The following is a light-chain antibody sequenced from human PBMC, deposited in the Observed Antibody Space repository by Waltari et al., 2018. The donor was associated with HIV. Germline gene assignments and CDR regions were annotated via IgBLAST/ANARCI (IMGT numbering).Light chain of an antibody. CDR2: EVS. CDR1: TSDVGGYNY. J-gene: IGLJ3*02. Sequence: QSALTQPASVSGSPGQSITLSCPGTTSDVGGYNYVSWYQHHPGKAPKLIIYEVSNRPSDISSRFSASKSGNTASLTISGLQAEDEADYYCNSYTSMSHLVFGGGTKLTV. CDR3: NSYTSMSHLV. V-gene: IGLV2-14*01.